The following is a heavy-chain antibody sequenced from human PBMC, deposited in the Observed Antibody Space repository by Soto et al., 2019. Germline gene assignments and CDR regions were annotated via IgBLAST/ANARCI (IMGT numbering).Heavy chain of an antibody. V-gene: IGHV2-5*02. CDR1: GFSLNTEGVC. Sequence: QITLQESGPTLVKPTQTLTLTCAFSGFSLNTEGVCVAWIRQAPGRALEWLAHIYWDGDERYSPSLRSRLTITADTSRNQVVLTMTDMDPVDTATYYCTKGSDILTGYSDSWGQGTLVTVPS. CDR2: IYWDGDE. J-gene: IGHJ4*02. CDR3: TKGSDILTGYSDS. D-gene: IGHD3-9*01.